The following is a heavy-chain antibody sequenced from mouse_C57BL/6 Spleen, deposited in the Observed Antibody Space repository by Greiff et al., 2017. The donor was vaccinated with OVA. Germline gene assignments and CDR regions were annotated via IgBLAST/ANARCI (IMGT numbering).Heavy chain of an antibody. CDR1: GYTFTDYN. CDR2: INPNNGGT. V-gene: IGHV1-18*01. D-gene: IGHD2-2*01. J-gene: IGHJ2*01. CDR3: ARNYYCNDEYYCDY. Sequence: VQLQQSGPELVKPGASVKIPCKASGYTFTDYNMDWVKQSHGKSLEWIGDINPNNGGTIYNQKFKGKATLTVVKSSSTAYVELRSLTSEDTAVYYCARNYYCNDEYYCDYWGQGTTLTVSS.